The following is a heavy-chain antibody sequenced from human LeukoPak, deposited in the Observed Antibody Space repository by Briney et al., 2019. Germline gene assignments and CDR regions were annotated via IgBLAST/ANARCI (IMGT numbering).Heavy chain of an antibody. CDR2: IYTSGST. V-gene: IGHV4-4*09. J-gene: IGHJ6*03. CDR3: ARRRGTTGTPYYYYYMDV. CDR1: GGSISSYY. D-gene: IGHD1-1*01. Sequence: SETLSLTCTVSGGSISSYYWSWIRQPPGKGLEWIGYIYTSGSTNYNPSPKSRVTISVDTSKNQFSLKLSSVTAADTAVYYCARRRGTTGTPYYYYYMDVWGKGTTVTVSS.